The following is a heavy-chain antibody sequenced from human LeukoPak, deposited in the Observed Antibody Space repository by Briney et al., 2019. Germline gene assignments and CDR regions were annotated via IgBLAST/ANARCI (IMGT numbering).Heavy chain of an antibody. CDR1: GDSISSRNW. V-gene: IGHV4-4*02. J-gene: IGHJ4*02. CDR2: ISHGGIT. CDR3: ARSAGWWSLDY. D-gene: IGHD2-8*02. Sequence: SETLSLTCAVSGDSISSRNWWNWVRQSPGKGLDWVGEISHGGITKYNPSLKNRVTISKDNSRNEFSLKLNSVTAADTAVYFCARSAGWWSLDYWGQGALVTVSS.